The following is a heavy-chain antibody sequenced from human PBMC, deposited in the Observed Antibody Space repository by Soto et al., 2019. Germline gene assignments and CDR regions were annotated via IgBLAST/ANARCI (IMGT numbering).Heavy chain of an antibody. CDR1: GGSFSGYY. CDR2: INHSGST. CDR3: ARFRRPFFDY. V-gene: IGHV4-34*01. Sequence: PSETLSLTCAVYGGSFSGYYWSWIRQPPGKGLEWIGEINHSGSTNYNPSLKSRVTISVDTSKNQFSLKLSSVTAADTAVYYCARFRRPFFDYWGQGTLVTVSS. J-gene: IGHJ4*02.